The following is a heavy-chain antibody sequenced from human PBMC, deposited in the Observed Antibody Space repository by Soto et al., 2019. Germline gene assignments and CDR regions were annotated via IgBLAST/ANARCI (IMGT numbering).Heavy chain of an antibody. J-gene: IGHJ5*02. D-gene: IGHD1-26*01. V-gene: IGHV4-31*03. Sequence: SETLSLTCTVSGGSISSGGYYWSWIRQHPGKGLEWIGYIYYSGSTYYNPSLKSRVTISVDTSKNQFSLKLSSVTAADTAVYYCAGGALSGSYYGEGNWFDPWGQGTLVTVSS. CDR1: GGSISSGGYY. CDR2: IYYSGST. CDR3: AGGALSGSYYGEGNWFDP.